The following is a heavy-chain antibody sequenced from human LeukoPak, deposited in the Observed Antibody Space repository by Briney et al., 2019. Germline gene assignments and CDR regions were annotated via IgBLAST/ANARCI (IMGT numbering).Heavy chain of an antibody. D-gene: IGHD3-22*01. J-gene: IGHJ4*02. Sequence: GESLKISCKGSGYSFTSYWIGWVRQAPGQGLEWMGRINPNSGGTNYAQKFQGRVTMTRDTSISTAYMELSRLRSDDTAVYYCARTYYYDSSGYYFVWGQGTLVTVSS. CDR3: ARTYYYDSSGYYFV. CDR1: GYSFTSYW. CDR2: INPNSGGT. V-gene: IGHV1-2*06.